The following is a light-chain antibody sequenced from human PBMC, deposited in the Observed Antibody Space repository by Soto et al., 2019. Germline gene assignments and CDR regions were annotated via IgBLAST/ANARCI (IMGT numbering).Light chain of an antibody. Sequence: QSVLTQPPSASGTPGQRVTISCSGSSSNIGSNTVNWYQQLPGTAPKLLFYSNNQRPSGVPDRFSGSKSGTSASLAISGLQSEDEAEYYCAAWDDSLNGSYVVGTGTKLTVL. CDR2: SNN. CDR1: SSNIGSNT. J-gene: IGLJ1*01. V-gene: IGLV1-44*01. CDR3: AAWDDSLNGSYV.